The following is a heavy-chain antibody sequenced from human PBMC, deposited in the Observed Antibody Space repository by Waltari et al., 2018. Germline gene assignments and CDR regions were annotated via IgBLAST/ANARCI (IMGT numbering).Heavy chain of an antibody. D-gene: IGHD3-22*01. V-gene: IGHV3-30-3*01. Sequence: QVQLVESGGGVVQPGRSLRLPCAAPGFTFSSSVMHRVRTPPGKGLEWVAVISYDGSNKYYADSVKGRFTISRDNSKNTLYLQMNSLRAEDTAVYYCARDLHYYDSSGYPYYWGQGTLVTVSS. J-gene: IGHJ4*02. CDR2: ISYDGSNK. CDR1: GFTFSSSV. CDR3: ARDLHYYDSSGYPYY.